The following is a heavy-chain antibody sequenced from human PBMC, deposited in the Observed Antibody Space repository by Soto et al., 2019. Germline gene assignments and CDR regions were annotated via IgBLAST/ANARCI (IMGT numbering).Heavy chain of an antibody. J-gene: IGHJ4*02. CDR1: GFTFSSYA. V-gene: IGHV3-64D*06. D-gene: IGHD3-9*01. CDR2: ISSNGGST. CDR3: VKDRKYYDILTGYSYFDY. Sequence: GGSLRLSCSASGFTFSSYAMHWVRQAPGKGLEYVSAISSNGGSTYYADSVKGRFTISRDNSKNTLYLQMSSLRAEDTAVYYCVKDRKYYDILTGYSYFDYWGQGTLVTVYS.